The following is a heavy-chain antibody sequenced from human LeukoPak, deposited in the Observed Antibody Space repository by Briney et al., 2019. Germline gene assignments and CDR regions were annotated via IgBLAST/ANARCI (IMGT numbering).Heavy chain of an antibody. Sequence: GGSLRLSCTASKFTISNYWMTWVRQAPGKGLEWVANIKQDGSEKYYVDSVKGRFTISRDNAKKSLYLQMNSLRDEDTAVYYCARDFFAFGGVIALLDYWGQGTLVTVSS. V-gene: IGHV3-7*01. D-gene: IGHD3-16*02. CDR1: KFTISNYW. CDR2: IKQDGSEK. J-gene: IGHJ4*02. CDR3: ARDFFAFGGVIALLDY.